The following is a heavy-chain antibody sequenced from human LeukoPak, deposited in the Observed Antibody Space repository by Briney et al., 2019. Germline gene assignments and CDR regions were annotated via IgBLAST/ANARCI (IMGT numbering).Heavy chain of an antibody. CDR2: INHSGST. D-gene: IGHD6-19*01. Sequence: SETLSLTCAVYGGSFRGYYWSWIRQPPGKGLEWIGEINHSGSTNYNPSLKSRVTISVDTSKNQFSLKLSSVTAADTAVYYCARGRHSSGWLRDYWGQGTLVTVSS. V-gene: IGHV4-34*01. CDR1: GGSFRGYY. CDR3: ARGRHSSGWLRDY. J-gene: IGHJ4*02.